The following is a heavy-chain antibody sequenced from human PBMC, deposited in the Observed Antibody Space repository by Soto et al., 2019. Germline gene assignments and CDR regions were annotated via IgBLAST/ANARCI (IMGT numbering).Heavy chain of an antibody. CDR3: AKAMGGYGHDAIDM. V-gene: IGHV3-23*01. CDR2: ISSRGGST. CDR1: GFTFSSYV. J-gene: IGHJ3*02. D-gene: IGHD5-12*01. Sequence: EVQLLESGGGLVQPGGSLRLSCAASGFTFSSYVMSWVRQAPGKGLEWVSGISSRGGSTYYADSVKGRFTISSDNSKKKLYLQMNSLRDEDTTVYYCAKAMGGYGHDAIDMWGQGTMVTVSS.